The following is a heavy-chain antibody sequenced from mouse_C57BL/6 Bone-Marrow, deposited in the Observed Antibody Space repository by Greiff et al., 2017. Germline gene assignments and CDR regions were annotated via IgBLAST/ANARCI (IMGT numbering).Heavy chain of an antibody. D-gene: IGHD3-2*02. CDR1: GFTFSSYG. Sequence: EVQRVESGGDLVKPGGSLKLSCAASGFTFSSYGMSWVRQTPDKRLEWVATISSGGSYTYYPDSVKGRFTISRDNATTTLYLQMSSLKSKETAMYYCAGPEASVGRGFAYWGQGTLVTVSA. V-gene: IGHV5-6*01. CDR2: ISSGGSYT. J-gene: IGHJ3*01. CDR3: AGPEASVGRGFAY.